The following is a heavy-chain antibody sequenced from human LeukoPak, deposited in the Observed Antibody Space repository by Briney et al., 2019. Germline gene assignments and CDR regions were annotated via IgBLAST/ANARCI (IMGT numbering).Heavy chain of an antibody. Sequence: ASVKVSCKVSGYTLTELSMHWVRQAPGKGLEWMGGFDPEDGETIYAQKFQGRVTMTEDTSTDTAYMELSSLRSEDTAVYYCATAGYSSGWYDGYYYYVMDVWGQGTTVTVSS. CDR3: ATAGYSSGWYDGYYYYVMDV. CDR1: GYTLTELS. J-gene: IGHJ6*02. D-gene: IGHD6-19*01. CDR2: FDPEDGET. V-gene: IGHV1-24*01.